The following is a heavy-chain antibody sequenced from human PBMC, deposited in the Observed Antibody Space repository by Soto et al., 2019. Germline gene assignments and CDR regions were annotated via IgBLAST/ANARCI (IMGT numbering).Heavy chain of an antibody. D-gene: IGHD1-26*01. J-gene: IGHJ6*02. Sequence: GGSLRLSCAASGFTLSSYGMHWVRQAPGKGLEWVAVVSYDGNYKYHADSVKGRFTISRDNSKNTLYLQMNSLRAEDTAVYYCAKDSGSYDYYYYGVDVWGQGTTVTVSS. CDR3: AKDSGSYDYYYYGVDV. CDR1: GFTLSSYG. V-gene: IGHV3-30*18. CDR2: VSYDGNYK.